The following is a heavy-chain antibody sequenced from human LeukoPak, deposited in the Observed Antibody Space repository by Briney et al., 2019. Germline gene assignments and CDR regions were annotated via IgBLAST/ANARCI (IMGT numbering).Heavy chain of an antibody. J-gene: IGHJ5*02. CDR1: GFTFTSSA. Sequence: EASVKVSCKASGFTFTSSAVQGVRQARGQRLEWIGWIVVGSGNTNYAKKFQERVTVTREMSTNTAYMGLSSVRSEDTAVYYCAVESSRGFFDWFDHWGQGTLVTVSS. CDR2: IVVGSGNT. CDR3: AVESSRGFFDWFDH. V-gene: IGHV1-58*01. D-gene: IGHD3-22*01.